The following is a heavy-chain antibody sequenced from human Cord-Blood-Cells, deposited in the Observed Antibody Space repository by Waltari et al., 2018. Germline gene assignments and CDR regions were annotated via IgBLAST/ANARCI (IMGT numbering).Heavy chain of an antibody. D-gene: IGHD7-27*01. V-gene: IGHV1-24*01. CDR2: FDPEDGET. J-gene: IGHJ3*02. CDR1: GYTLTELS. Sequence: QVQLVQSGAEVKKPGASVKVSCKVSGYTLTELSMHWVRQAPGKGLAWMGGFDPEDGETIYAQTFQGRVTMTEDTSTDTAYMELSSLRSEDTAVYYCATPTGDHDAFDIWGQGTMVTVSS. CDR3: ATPTGDHDAFDI.